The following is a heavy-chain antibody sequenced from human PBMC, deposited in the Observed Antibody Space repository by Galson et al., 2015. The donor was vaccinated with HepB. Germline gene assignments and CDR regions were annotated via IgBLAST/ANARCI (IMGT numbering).Heavy chain of an antibody. V-gene: IGHV1-2*06. D-gene: IGHD2-2*01. J-gene: IGHJ6*03. CDR3: ARTRRPAALLSYYYYMDV. Sequence: SVKVSCKASGYTFTGYYMHWVRQAPGQGLEWMGRINPNSGGTNYAQKFQGRVTMTRDTSISTAYMELSRLRSDDTAVYYCARTRRPAALLSYYYYMDVWGKGTTVTVSS. CDR2: INPNSGGT. CDR1: GYTFTGYY.